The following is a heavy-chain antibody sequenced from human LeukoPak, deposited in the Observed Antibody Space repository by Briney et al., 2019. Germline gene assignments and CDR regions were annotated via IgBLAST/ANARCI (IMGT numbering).Heavy chain of an antibody. CDR1: GGSFSGCY. Sequence: PSETLSLTCAVYGGSFSGCYWSWIRQPPGKGLEWIGEISHSGSTNYNPSLKSRVTISVDTSKNQFSLKLSSVTAADTAVYYCATLPMVRGENWFDPWGQGTLVTVSS. CDR2: ISHSGST. V-gene: IGHV4-34*01. D-gene: IGHD3-10*01. CDR3: ATLPMVRGENWFDP. J-gene: IGHJ5*02.